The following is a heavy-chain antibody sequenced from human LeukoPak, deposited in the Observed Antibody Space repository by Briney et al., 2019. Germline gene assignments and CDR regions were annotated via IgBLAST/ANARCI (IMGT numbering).Heavy chain of an antibody. D-gene: IGHD6-19*01. J-gene: IGHJ4*02. V-gene: IGHV3-33*01. Sequence: PGGSLRLSCAASGFTFSNHGMHWVRQAPGKGPEWVALIWYDGSNKYYGDSVKGRFTISRDNSKNTVYLQMNSLRAEDTAVYYCARDRLEAVADDDYFDYWGQGTPVTVSS. CDR1: GFTFSNHG. CDR2: IWYDGSNK. CDR3: ARDRLEAVADDDYFDY.